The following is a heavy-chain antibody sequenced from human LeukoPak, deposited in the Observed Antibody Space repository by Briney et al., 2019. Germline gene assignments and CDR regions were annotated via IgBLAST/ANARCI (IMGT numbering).Heavy chain of an antibody. CDR2: ISWNSGSI. CDR3: AKDRSMTTNAFDI. Sequence: GGSLRLSCAASGFTFDDYAMHWVRQAPGKGLEWVSGISWNSGSIGYADSVKGRFTISRDNAKNSLYLQMNSLRAEDTALYYCAKDRSMTTNAFDIWGQGTMVTVSS. J-gene: IGHJ3*02. CDR1: GFTFDDYA. V-gene: IGHV3-9*01. D-gene: IGHD4-17*01.